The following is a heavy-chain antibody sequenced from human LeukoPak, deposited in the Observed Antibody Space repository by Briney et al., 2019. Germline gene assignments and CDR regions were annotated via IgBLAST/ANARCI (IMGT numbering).Heavy chain of an antibody. V-gene: IGHV1-8*01. J-gene: IGHJ3*02. CDR1: GYTFTSYD. CDR3: ARVGYGYSYGRNDAFDI. D-gene: IGHD5-18*01. Sequence: ASVKVSCKASGYTFTSYDINWVRQATGQGLEWMGWMNPNSGNTGYAQKFQGRVTMTRNTSISTAYTELSSLRSEDTAVYYCARVGYGYSYGRNDAFDIWGQGTMVTVSS. CDR2: MNPNSGNT.